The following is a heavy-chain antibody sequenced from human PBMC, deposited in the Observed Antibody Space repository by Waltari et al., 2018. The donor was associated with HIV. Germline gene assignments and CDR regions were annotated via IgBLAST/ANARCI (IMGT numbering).Heavy chain of an antibody. D-gene: IGHD3-10*01. Sequence: EVQLVESGGGLVKPGGSLRLSCSASGFPLRNAWFSWVGQAPGKGLEWVGRIKSKTDGGTTDYAAPVKGRFTISRDDSKNTLYLQMNSLKTEDTAVYYCTTSPMDPVDYWGQGTLVTVSS. J-gene: IGHJ4*02. CDR1: GFPLRNAW. V-gene: IGHV3-15*01. CDR3: TTSPMDPVDY. CDR2: IKSKTDGGTT.